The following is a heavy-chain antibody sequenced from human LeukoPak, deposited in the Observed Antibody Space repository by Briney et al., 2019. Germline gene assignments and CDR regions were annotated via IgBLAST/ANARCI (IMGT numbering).Heavy chain of an antibody. D-gene: IGHD5-18*01. J-gene: IGHJ4*02. CDR1: GGSFSGYY. Sequence: SETLSLTCAVYGGSFSGYYWSWIRQPPGKGLEWIGEINHSGSTNYSPSLKSRVTISVDTSKNQFSLKLSSVTAADTAVYYCARGVDTAMVLFDYWGQGTLVTVSS. CDR3: ARGVDTAMVLFDY. CDR2: INHSGST. V-gene: IGHV4-34*01.